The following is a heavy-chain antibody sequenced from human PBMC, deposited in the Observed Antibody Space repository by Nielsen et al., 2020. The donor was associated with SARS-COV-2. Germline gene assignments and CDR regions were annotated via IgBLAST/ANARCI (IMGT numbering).Heavy chain of an antibody. V-gene: IGHV4-4*02. Sequence: SETLSLTCAVSGGSISSSNWWSWVRQPPGKGLEWIGEIYHSGSTNYNPSLKSRVTISVDTSKNQFSLKLSSVTAADTAVYYCARQSLAHDAFDIWGQGTMVTASS. CDR2: IYHSGST. CDR3: ARQSLAHDAFDI. J-gene: IGHJ3*02. CDR1: GGSISSSNW.